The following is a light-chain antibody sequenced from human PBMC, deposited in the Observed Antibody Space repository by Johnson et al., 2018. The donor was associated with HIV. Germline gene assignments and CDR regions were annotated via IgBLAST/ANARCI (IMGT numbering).Light chain of an antibody. CDR3: GTWDSSLSAYV. CDR2: ENN. Sequence: QSVLTQPPSVSAAPGHKVTISCSGSSSNIGNNYVSWYQQLPGTAPKLLIYENNKRPSGIPDRFSGSKSGTSATLGITGLQTGDEAGYYCGTWDSSLSAYVFGTGTKVTFL. V-gene: IGLV1-51*02. CDR1: SSNIGNNY. J-gene: IGLJ1*01.